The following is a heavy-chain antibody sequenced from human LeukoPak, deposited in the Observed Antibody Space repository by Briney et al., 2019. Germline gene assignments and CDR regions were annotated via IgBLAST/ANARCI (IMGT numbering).Heavy chain of an antibody. CDR2: IYWDDDK. CDR3: ARDLTGYHYYYFMDV. J-gene: IGHJ6*03. CDR1: GFSLSTSGVG. Sequence: SGPTLVNPTQTLTLTCTFSGFSLSTSGVGVGWIRQPPGKALEWLAPIYWDDDKRYSPSLKSRLTVTKATSKNQVVLTMTNMDPVDTATYYCARDLTGYHYYYFMDVWGKGTTVTVSS. D-gene: IGHD3-9*01. V-gene: IGHV2-5*02.